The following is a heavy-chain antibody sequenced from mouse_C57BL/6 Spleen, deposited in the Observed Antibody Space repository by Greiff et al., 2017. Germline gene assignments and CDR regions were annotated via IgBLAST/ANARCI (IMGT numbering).Heavy chain of an antibody. D-gene: IGHD1-1*01. CDR2: ISSGGSYT. J-gene: IGHJ1*03. V-gene: IGHV5-6*01. CDR3: ARQVFTTVVADWYFDV. Sequence: EVKVVESGGDLVKPGGSLKLSCAASGFTFSSYGMSWVRQTPDKRLEWVATISSGGSYTYYPDSVQGRFTISRDNAKNTLYLQMSRLKSEDTAMYYCARQVFTTVVADWYFDVWGTGTTVTVSS. CDR1: GFTFSSYG.